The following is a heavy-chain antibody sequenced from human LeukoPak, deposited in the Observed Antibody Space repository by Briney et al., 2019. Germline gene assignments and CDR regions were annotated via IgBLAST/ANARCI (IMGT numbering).Heavy chain of an antibody. D-gene: IGHD3-3*01. CDR3: ARDEHDFWSGLADTYYYYYMDV. J-gene: IGHJ6*03. Sequence: PSETLSLTCTVSGGSISSYYWSWIRQPAGKGLEWIGRIYTSGSTNYNPSLKSRVTMSVDTSKNQFSLKLSSVTAADTAVYYCARDEHDFWSGLADTYYYYYMDVWGKGTTVTVSS. CDR2: IYTSGST. V-gene: IGHV4-4*07. CDR1: GGSISSYY.